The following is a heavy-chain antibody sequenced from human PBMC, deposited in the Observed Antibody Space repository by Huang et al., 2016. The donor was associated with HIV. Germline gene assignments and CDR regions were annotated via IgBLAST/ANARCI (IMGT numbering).Heavy chain of an antibody. CDR2: IDYSGTN. J-gene: IGHJ5*02. CDR3: ERQSNQYYYGSGSHNWFDP. D-gene: IGHD3-10*01. V-gene: IGHV4-39*01. Sequence: QLQLQESGPGLVKPSETLSLTCTVSGGSISRSTYYWGWIRQPPGKGLEWIGSIDYSGTNDKTPSLKSRVTISGETSKNQFSVKLSAVTAADTAVYYCERQSNQYYYGSGSHNWFDPWGQGTLVTVSS. CDR1: GGSISRSTYY.